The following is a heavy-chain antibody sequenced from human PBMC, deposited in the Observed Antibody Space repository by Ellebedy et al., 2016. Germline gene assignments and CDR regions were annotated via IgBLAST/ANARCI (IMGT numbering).Heavy chain of an antibody. D-gene: IGHD3-10*01. J-gene: IGHJ4*02. CDR3: ASRGEAPAD. CDR1: EFPFSSYS. CDR2: ISSCSSSI. Sequence: GESLKISXAASEFPFSSYSMNWVRQDPGKGLEGVSYISSCSSSIYYADSVKGRFTISRDNAKNSLYLQMNRLRVEDTAVYYCASRGEAPADWGQGTLVTVSS. V-gene: IGHV3-48*04.